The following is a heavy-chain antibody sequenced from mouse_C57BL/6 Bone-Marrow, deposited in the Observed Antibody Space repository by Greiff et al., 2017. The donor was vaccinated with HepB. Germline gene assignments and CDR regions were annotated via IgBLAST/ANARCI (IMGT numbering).Heavy chain of an antibody. J-gene: IGHJ4*01. D-gene: IGHD2-5*01. CDR2: IRNKANNHAT. CDR3: TIYSNYVLYAMDY. V-gene: IGHV6-6*01. Sequence: EVKLVESGGGLVQPGGSMKLSCAASGFTFSDAWMDWVRQSPEKGLEWVAEIRNKANNHATYYAESVKGRFTISRDDSKSSVYLQMNSLRAEDTGIYYCTIYSNYVLYAMDYWGQGTSVTVSS. CDR1: GFTFSDAW.